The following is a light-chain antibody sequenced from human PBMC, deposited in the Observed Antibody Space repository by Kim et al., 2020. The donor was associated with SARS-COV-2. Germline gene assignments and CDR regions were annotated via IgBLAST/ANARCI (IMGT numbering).Light chain of an antibody. CDR3: RQSYSTPHA. Sequence: DIQMTQSPSSLSASVGDRVTITCRASQSISSYLNWYQQKPGKAPKLLIYAASSLQSGVPSRFSGSGSGTDFTLTISSLQPEDFATYYCRQSYSTPHASGQGTKLEF. CDR2: AAS. V-gene: IGKV1-39*01. CDR1: QSISSY. J-gene: IGKJ2*01.